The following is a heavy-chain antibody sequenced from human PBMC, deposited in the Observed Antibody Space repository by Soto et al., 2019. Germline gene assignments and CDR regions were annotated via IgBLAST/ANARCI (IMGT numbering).Heavy chain of an antibody. CDR3: ARVVVAAGCMEV. V-gene: IGHV1-8*01. D-gene: IGHD2-15*01. Sequence: ASVKVSCKASGYTFTSYDINWVRQATGQGLEWMGWMSPNSGNTGYAQKFQGRVTMNRNTSISTAYMELSSLRSEDTAVYYCARVVVAAGCMEVWGQATTVNVS. CDR1: GYTFTSYD. CDR2: MSPNSGNT. J-gene: IGHJ6*01.